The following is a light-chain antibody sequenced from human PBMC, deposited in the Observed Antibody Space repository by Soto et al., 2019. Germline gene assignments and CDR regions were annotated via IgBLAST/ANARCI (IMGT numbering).Light chain of an antibody. CDR3: SAYAGRYIYV. V-gene: IGLV2-11*01. J-gene: IGLJ1*01. Sequence: SLLTQPRSVSGSSGPSLTISCTGASSDVGAYDYVSWYQQHPGKARKLMIYDVTKRPSGVPDRFSGSKSGNTASLTISGLQAEDEADYYCSAYAGRYIYVFGTGTKVTVL. CDR1: SSDVGAYDY. CDR2: DVT.